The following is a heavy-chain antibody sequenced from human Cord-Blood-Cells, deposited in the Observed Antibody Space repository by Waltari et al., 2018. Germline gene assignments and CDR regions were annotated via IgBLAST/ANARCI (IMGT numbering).Heavy chain of an antibody. Sequence: QVQLVQSGAEVKKPGASVKVSCKASGYTFTSYAMHWVRQAPGQRLEWMGWINAGNGNTKYSQKFQGRVTITRDTSASTAYMELSSLRSEDTAVYYCARGGGRAAAGHWDWVDYWGQGTLVTVSS. J-gene: IGHJ4*02. CDR1: GYTFTSYA. CDR2: INAGNGNT. D-gene: IGHD6-13*01. CDR3: ARGGGRAAAGHWDWVDY. V-gene: IGHV1-3*01.